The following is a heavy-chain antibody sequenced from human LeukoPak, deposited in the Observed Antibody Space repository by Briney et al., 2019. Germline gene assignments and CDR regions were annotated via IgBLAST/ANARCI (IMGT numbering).Heavy chain of an antibody. CDR1: GGSISSYY. CDR2: IYTSKTT. CDR3: ARASTYYDFWSGYYEPYYFDY. D-gene: IGHD3-3*01. V-gene: IGHV4-4*09. Sequence: PSETLSLTCTVSGGSISSYYWSWIRQPPGKGLEWIGYIYTSKTTNYNPSLKSRVTISVDTSNNQFSLKLSSVTAADTAVYYCARASTYYDFWSGYYEPYYFDYWGQGTLVTVSS. J-gene: IGHJ4*02.